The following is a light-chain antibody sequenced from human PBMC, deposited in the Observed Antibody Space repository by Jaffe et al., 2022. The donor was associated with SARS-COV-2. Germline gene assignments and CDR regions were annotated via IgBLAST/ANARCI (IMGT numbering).Light chain of an antibody. CDR2: EVS. CDR3: SSYISSSTRV. CDR1: SSDVGGYNY. V-gene: IGLV2-14*01. J-gene: IGLJ1*01. Sequence: QSALTQPASVSGSPGQSITISCTGTSSDVGGYNYVSWYQQHPGKVPKLMIYEVSNRPSGVPDRFSGSKSGNTASLTISGLQAEDEADYYCSSYISSSTRVFGTGTKVTVL.